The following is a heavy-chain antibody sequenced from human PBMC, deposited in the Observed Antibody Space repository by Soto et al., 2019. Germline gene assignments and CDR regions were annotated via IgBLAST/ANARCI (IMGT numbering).Heavy chain of an antibody. CDR1: GFTFSSYA. CDR2: ISGSGGST. CDR3: AKLGEAYYYDSSGYYYFDY. D-gene: IGHD3-22*01. Sequence: EVQLLESGGGLVQPGGSLRLSCAASGFTFSSYAMSWVRQAPGKGLEWVSAISGSGGSTYYADSVKGRFTISRDNSKNTLYLQMNSLRAEDTAVYYCAKLGEAYYYDSSGYYYFDYWGQGTLVTVSS. V-gene: IGHV3-23*01. J-gene: IGHJ4*02.